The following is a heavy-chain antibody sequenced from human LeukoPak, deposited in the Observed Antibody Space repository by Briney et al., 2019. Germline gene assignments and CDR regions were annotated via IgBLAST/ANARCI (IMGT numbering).Heavy chain of an antibody. Sequence: PGGSLRLSCAASGFTFSSYGMHWVRQAPGKGLEWVAFIRYDGSNKYYADSVKGRFTISRDNSKNTLYLQMNSLRAEDTAVYYCANPYRYDILTGYYADAFDIWGQGTMVTVSS. V-gene: IGHV3-30*02. D-gene: IGHD3-9*01. CDR3: ANPYRYDILTGYYADAFDI. J-gene: IGHJ3*02. CDR1: GFTFSSYG. CDR2: IRYDGSNK.